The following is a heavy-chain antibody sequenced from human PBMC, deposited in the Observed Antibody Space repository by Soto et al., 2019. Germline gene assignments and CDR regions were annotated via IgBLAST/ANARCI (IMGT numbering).Heavy chain of an antibody. V-gene: IGHV4-59*01. Sequence: LSVTLSLTCTSSGSSITTYYWSWIRQPPWKGLEWIGYISYSGSTDYNPSLKSRVTISFDASKNQISLQVRSATAADAAVYYCARHGLTWGSPRCWFDPCGQGTPVIVS. CDR1: GSSITTYY. J-gene: IGHJ5*02. CDR2: ISYSGST. D-gene: IGHD7-27*01. CDR3: ARHGLTWGSPRCWFDP.